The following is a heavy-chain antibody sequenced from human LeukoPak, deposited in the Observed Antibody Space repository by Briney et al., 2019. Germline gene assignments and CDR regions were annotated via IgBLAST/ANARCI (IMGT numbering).Heavy chain of an antibody. V-gene: IGHV4-31*03. CDR1: GGSISSGGYY. Sequence: SETLSLTCTVSGGSISSGGYYWSWIRQHPGKGLEWIGYIYYSGSTYYNPSLKSRVTISVDTSKNQFSLKLSSVTAADTAVYYCARHRSATWDLFDYWGQGTLVTVSS. D-gene: IGHD1-26*01. J-gene: IGHJ4*02. CDR2: IYYSGST. CDR3: ARHRSATWDLFDY.